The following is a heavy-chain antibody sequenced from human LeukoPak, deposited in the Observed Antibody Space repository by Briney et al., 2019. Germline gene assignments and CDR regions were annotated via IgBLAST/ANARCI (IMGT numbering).Heavy chain of an antibody. CDR3: ARDGYDFWSGSVYYYYMDV. J-gene: IGHJ6*03. V-gene: IGHV3-74*01. Sequence: GGSLRLSCAASGFTFSSYWMHWVRQAPGKGLVWVSRINTDGSSTSYADSVKGRFTISRDNAKNTLYLQMNSLRAEDTAVYYCARDGYDFWSGSVYYYYMDVWGKGTTVTVSS. CDR2: INTDGSST. CDR1: GFTFSSYW. D-gene: IGHD3-3*01.